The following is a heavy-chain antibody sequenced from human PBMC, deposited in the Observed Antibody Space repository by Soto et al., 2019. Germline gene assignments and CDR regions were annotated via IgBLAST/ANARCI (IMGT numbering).Heavy chain of an antibody. D-gene: IGHD2-2*01. Sequence: GESLKISCKGSGYSFTSYWIGWVRQMPGKGLEWMGIIYPGDSDTRYSPSFQGQVTISADKSISTAYLQWSSLKASDTAMYYCARHSYDCSSTSCNYGMDVWGQGTTVTVSS. J-gene: IGHJ6*02. CDR1: GYSFTSYW. V-gene: IGHV5-51*01. CDR3: ARHSYDCSSTSCNYGMDV. CDR2: IYPGDSDT.